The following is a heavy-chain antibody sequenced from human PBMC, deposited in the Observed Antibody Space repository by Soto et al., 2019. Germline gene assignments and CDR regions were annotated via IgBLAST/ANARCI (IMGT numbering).Heavy chain of an antibody. CDR3: ANHLGYCSSTSCSRAGRPGAPWY. CDR1: GFTFSSYA. D-gene: IGHD2-2*01. CDR2: ISGSGGST. V-gene: IGHV3-23*01. Sequence: HPGGSLRLSCAASGFTFSSYAMSWVRQAPGKGLEWVSAISGSGGSTYYADSVKGRFTISRDNSKNTLYLQMNSLRAEDTAVYYCANHLGYCSSTSCSRAGRPGAPWYCGQGTLVTVSA. J-gene: IGHJ4*02.